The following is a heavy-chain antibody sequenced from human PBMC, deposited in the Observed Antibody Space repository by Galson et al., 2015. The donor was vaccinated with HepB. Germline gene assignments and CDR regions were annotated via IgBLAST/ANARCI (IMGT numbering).Heavy chain of an antibody. CDR2: ISSSGSIM. V-gene: IGHV3-11*01. D-gene: IGHD3-16*01. Sequence: SLRLSCAASKFSFSEYYMSWIRLAPGKGLEWVASISSSGSIMYYAGSVKGRFAISRDNSKNSLHLQMNSLRAEDTAVYYCASEKYDYVWGTSRAETDTFQIWGQGTMVYVSS. CDR3: ASEKYDYVWGTSRAETDTFQI. J-gene: IGHJ3*02. CDR1: KFSFSEYY.